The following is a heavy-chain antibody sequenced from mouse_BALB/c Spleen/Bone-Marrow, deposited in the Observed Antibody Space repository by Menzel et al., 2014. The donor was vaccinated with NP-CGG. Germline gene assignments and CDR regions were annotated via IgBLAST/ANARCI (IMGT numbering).Heavy chain of an antibody. CDR1: GYTFTSYW. Sequence: QVQLQQPGAELVKPGAPVKLSCKASGYTFTSYWMNWVKQRPGRGLEWIERIDPSDSETHYNQKFKDKATLTVDKSSSTAYIQVSSLTSEDSAVYHCARALGDGYYYAMDYWGQGTSVTVSS. CDR3: ARALGDGYYYAMDY. V-gene: IGHV1-69*02. CDR2: IDPSDSET. J-gene: IGHJ4*01. D-gene: IGHD2-3*01.